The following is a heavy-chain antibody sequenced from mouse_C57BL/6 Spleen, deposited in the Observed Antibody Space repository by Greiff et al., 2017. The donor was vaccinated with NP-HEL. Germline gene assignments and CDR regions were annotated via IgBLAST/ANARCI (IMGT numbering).Heavy chain of an antibody. CDR1: GYAFSSYW. D-gene: IGHD1-1*01. V-gene: IGHV1-80*01. Sequence: VQLQQSGAELVKPGASVKISCKASGYAFSSYWMNWVKQRPGKGLEWIGQIYPGDGDTNYNGKFKGKATLTADKSSSTAYMQLSSLTSEDSAVYFCANSNYYGSSYSFAYWGQGTLVTVSA. CDR3: ANSNYYGSSYSFAY. CDR2: IYPGDGDT. J-gene: IGHJ3*01.